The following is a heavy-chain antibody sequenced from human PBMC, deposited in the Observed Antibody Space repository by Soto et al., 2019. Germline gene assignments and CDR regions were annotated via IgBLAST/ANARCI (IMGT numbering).Heavy chain of an antibody. CDR1: GGSISSGNYY. D-gene: IGHD3-10*01. CDR3: AKEGDAFGAPFDY. CDR2: IHHSGST. Sequence: QVQLQESGPGLVKPSQTLSLTCTVSGGSISSGNYYWSWIRQPPGKGLEWIGYIHHSGSTHYNPSLKSRVTISVDTSKNQFSLKLSSVTAADTAVYYCAKEGDAFGAPFDYWGQGTLVTVSS. V-gene: IGHV4-30-4*01. J-gene: IGHJ4*02.